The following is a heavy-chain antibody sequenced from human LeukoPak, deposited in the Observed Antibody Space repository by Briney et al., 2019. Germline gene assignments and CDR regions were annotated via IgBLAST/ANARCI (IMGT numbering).Heavy chain of an antibody. V-gene: IGHV3-48*03. CDR2: ISSSGSTI. D-gene: IGHD3-22*01. CDR1: GFTFSSYE. J-gene: IGHJ4*02. Sequence: GGSLRLSCAASGFTFSSYEMNWVRQAPGKGLEWVSYISSSGSTIYYADSVKGRFTISRDNSKNTLYLQMNSLRAEDTAVYYCAKDLNYDSSGYYSFFDYWGQGTLVTVSS. CDR3: AKDLNYDSSGYYSFFDY.